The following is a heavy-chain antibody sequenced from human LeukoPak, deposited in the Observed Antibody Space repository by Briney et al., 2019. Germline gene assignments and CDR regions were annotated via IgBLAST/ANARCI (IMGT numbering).Heavy chain of an antibody. V-gene: IGHV3-33*06. J-gene: IGHJ2*01. Sequence: GGSLRLSCAASGFTFSSYGMHWVRQAPGRGLEWVAVIWYGGSNKYYAGSVKGRFTISRDNSKNTLSLQMNSLRAEDTAVYYCAKDRTVGASYWYFDLWGRGTLVTVSS. D-gene: IGHD1-26*01. CDR3: AKDRTVGASYWYFDL. CDR1: GFTFSSYG. CDR2: IWYGGSNK.